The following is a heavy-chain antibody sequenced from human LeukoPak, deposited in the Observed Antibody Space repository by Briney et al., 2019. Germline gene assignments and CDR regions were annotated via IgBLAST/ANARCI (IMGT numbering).Heavy chain of an antibody. CDR2: INPSGGST. CDR3: ARDSIYPDYYYYYGMDV. J-gene: IGHJ6*02. Sequence: ASVKVSCKASGYTFTSYYMHWVRQAPGQGLEWMGIINPSGGSTSYAQKFQGRVTMTTDTSTSTTYMELRSLRSDDTAVYFCARDSIYPDYYYYYGMDVWGQGTTVTVSS. D-gene: IGHD4-11*01. V-gene: IGHV1-46*01. CDR1: GYTFTSYY.